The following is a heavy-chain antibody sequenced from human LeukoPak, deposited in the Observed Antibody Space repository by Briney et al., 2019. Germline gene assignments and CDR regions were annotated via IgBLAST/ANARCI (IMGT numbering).Heavy chain of an antibody. D-gene: IGHD3-22*01. Sequence: PGGSLRLSCAASGFIFSSYSMNWVRQAPGKGLEWVSSISSSSSYIYYADSVKGRFTISRDNAKNSLYLQMNSLRAEDTAVYYCARPGDYYDSSGYQSDDAFDIWGQGTMVTVSS. CDR1: GFIFSSYS. V-gene: IGHV3-21*01. CDR3: ARPGDYYDSSGYQSDDAFDI. CDR2: ISSSSSYI. J-gene: IGHJ3*02.